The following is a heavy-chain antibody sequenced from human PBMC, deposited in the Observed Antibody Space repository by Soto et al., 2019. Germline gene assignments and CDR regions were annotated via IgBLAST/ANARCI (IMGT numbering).Heavy chain of an antibody. CDR3: AKGHSDSFGNYDYFGMDV. J-gene: IGHJ6*02. D-gene: IGHD4-4*01. Sequence: GGSLRLSCAASGFTFDNYGMSWVRQAPGKGLEWIGAITGAGGSTYNADSVKGRFTISRDNSKKTVYLQVDSLRVEDTAVYYCAKGHSDSFGNYDYFGMDVWGQGTTVTVS. V-gene: IGHV3-23*01. CDR1: GFTFDNYG. CDR2: ITGAGGST.